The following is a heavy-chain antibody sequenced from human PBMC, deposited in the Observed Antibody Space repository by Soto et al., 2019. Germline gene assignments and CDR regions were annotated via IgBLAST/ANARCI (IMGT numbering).Heavy chain of an antibody. CDR3: AKDRNWNYILDY. V-gene: IGHV3-23*01. CDR2: LSGSGGTT. CDR1: GFTFNSYA. D-gene: IGHD1-7*01. J-gene: IGHJ4*02. Sequence: VQLLESGGGLVQPGGSLRLSCAASGFTFNSYAMSWVRQAPGKGLEWVSALSGSGGTTYYADSVKGRFTISRDNSKNTLYLQMNSLRAEDTAVYYCAKDRNWNYILDYWGQGTLVTVSS.